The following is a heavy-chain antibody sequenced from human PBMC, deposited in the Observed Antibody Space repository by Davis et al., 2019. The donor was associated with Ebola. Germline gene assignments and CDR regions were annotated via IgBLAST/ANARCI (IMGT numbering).Heavy chain of an antibody. CDR3: ARGTIFGVVKYYYYGMDV. Sequence: SETLSLTCTVSGGSISSYYWSWIRQPPGKGLEWIGYIYYSGSTNYNPSLKSRVTISVDTSKNQFSLKLSSVTAEDTAVYYCARGTIFGVVKYYYYGMDVWGQGTTVTVSS. J-gene: IGHJ6*02. D-gene: IGHD3-3*01. V-gene: IGHV4-59*08. CDR1: GGSISSYY. CDR2: IYYSGST.